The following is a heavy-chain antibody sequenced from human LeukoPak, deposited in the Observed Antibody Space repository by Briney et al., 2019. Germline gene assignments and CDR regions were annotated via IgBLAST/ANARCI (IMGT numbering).Heavy chain of an antibody. J-gene: IGHJ4*02. CDR3: ARHYAHEIDY. V-gene: IGHV5-51*01. Sequence: NRGESLKISCKGSGYNFPSQWIGWVRQMPGKGLEWMGIIYPGDSDTRYSPSFQGQVTMSADKSINTAYLQWSSLKASDTAMYYCARHYAHEIDYWGQGTLVTVPS. D-gene: IGHD3-16*01. CDR2: IYPGDSDT. CDR1: GYNFPSQW.